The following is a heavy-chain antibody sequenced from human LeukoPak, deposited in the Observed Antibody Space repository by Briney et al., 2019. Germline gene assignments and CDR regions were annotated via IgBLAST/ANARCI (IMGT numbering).Heavy chain of an antibody. CDR1: GFTFIMYD. CDR2: ISGSGATT. J-gene: IGHJ4*02. V-gene: IGHV3-23*01. CDR3: AKYIASGKSVFDY. Sequence: GGSLRLSCAASGFTFIMYDMTWVRQAPGKGLEWVSLISGSGATTYYADSVKGRFTISRDNSKNTLYLQMNSLRAEDTAVYYCAKYIASGKSVFDYWDQGTLVTVSS. D-gene: IGHD3-10*01.